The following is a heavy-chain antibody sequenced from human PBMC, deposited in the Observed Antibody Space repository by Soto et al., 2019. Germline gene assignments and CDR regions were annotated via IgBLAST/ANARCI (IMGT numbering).Heavy chain of an antibody. Sequence: SVKVSCKASGGTFSSYAISWVRQAPGQGLEWMGGIIPIFGTANYAQKFQGRVTITADESTSTAYMELSSLRSEDTAVYYCATGGGSGSYLGLYYFDYWGQGTLVTVSS. CDR3: ATGGGSGSYLGLYYFDY. J-gene: IGHJ4*02. D-gene: IGHD1-26*01. CDR2: IIPIFGTA. V-gene: IGHV1-69*13. CDR1: GGTFSSYA.